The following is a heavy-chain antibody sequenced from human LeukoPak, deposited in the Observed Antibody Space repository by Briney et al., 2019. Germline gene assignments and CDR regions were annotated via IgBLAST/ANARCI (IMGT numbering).Heavy chain of an antibody. D-gene: IGHD2-2*01. V-gene: IGHV3-23*01. CDR2: INGGGGGGT. J-gene: IGHJ5*02. Sequence: GGSLRLSCAASGFTFSNYAMSWVRQAPGKGLEWVSGINGGGGGGTFHADSVRGRFTISRDNFKNTLYLQMSSLRAEDTAVYYCAASLPNIVVVPAAKGPFGSWGQGTLVTVSS. CDR3: AASLPNIVVVPAAKGPFGS. CDR1: GFTFSNYA.